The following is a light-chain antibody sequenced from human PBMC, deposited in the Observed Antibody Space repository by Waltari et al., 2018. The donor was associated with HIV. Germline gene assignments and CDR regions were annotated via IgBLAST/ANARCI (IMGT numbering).Light chain of an antibody. CDR3: QQRSNWPPIT. Sequence: EIVLTQAPATLSLSLGERATLSCRASQSISSYLAWYQQKPGQAPRLLIYDASNRATGIPPRFSGSGSGTDFTLSISSLEPEDFAVYYCQQRSNWPPITFGQGTRLEI. CDR1: QSISSY. J-gene: IGKJ5*01. CDR2: DAS. V-gene: IGKV3-11*01.